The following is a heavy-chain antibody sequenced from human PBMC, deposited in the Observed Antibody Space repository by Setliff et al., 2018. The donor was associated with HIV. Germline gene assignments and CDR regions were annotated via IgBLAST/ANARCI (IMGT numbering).Heavy chain of an antibody. CDR2: ISHSGRT. J-gene: IGHJ3*02. CDR3: ARGPLDSSGYRSDAFDI. D-gene: IGHD3-22*01. Sequence: SETLSLTCAVYVGSFSGYYWSWVRQPPGKGLEWIGEISHSGRTNYNPSLKSRVTISVDTSKNQFSLKLSSVTAADTAVYYCARGPLDSSGYRSDAFDIWGQGTMVTVSS. CDR1: VGSFSGYY. V-gene: IGHV4-34*01.